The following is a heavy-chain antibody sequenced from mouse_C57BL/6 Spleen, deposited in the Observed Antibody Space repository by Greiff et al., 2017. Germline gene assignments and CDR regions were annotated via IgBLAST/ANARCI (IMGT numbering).Heavy chain of an antibody. D-gene: IGHD1-1*01. CDR2: IDPSDSST. CDR3: ARSGSPNYYGSSYGYFDV. CDR1: GYTFTSYW. V-gene: IGHV1-69*01. Sequence: VQLQQPGAELVMPGASVKLSCKASGYTFTSYWMHWVKQRPGQGLEWIGEIDPSDSSTNYNQKFKGKSTLTVDKSSSTAYMQLSSLTSEDSAVYYCARSGSPNYYGSSYGYFDVWGTGTTVTVSS. J-gene: IGHJ1*03.